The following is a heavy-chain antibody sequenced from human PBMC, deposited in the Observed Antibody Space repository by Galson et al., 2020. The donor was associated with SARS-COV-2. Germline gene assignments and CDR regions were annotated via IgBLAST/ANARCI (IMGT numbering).Heavy chain of an antibody. J-gene: IGHJ3*01. D-gene: IGHD3-22*01. V-gene: IGHV3-9*01. CDR1: TFTFEHYA. CDR3: VKDIGDYYDTSGYYGAFDL. Sequence: SLRLSCAASTFTFEHYAMHWVRQAPGKGLEWVSGINWNSGSIGYADSVKGRFTISRDNANNSLYLQMNSLGAEDTALYYCVKDIGDYYDTSGYYGAFDLWGQGTLVTVS. CDR2: INWNSGSI.